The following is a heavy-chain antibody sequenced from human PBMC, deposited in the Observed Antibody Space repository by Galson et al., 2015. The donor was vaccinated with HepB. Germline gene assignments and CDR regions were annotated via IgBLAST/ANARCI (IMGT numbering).Heavy chain of an antibody. D-gene: IGHD6-6*01. V-gene: IGHV3-33*01. CDR2: IWYDGSNK. CDR1: GFTFSSYG. CDR3: ARGSSSFDC. J-gene: IGHJ4*02. Sequence: LRLSCAASGFTFSSYGMHWVRQAPGKGLEWVAVIWYDGSNKYYADSVKGRFTISRDNSKNTLYLQMNSLRAEDTAVYYCARGSSSFDCWGQGTLVTVSS.